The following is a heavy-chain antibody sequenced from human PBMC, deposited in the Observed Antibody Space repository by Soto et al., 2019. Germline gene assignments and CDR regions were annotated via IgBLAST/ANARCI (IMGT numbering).Heavy chain of an antibody. J-gene: IGHJ4*02. D-gene: IGHD2-15*01. CDR3: AVKGYCSGGSCYSATFDY. V-gene: IGHV4-34*01. CDR1: GGSFSGYY. Sequence: PSETLSLTCAVYGGSFSGYYLSWIRQPPGKGLEWIGEINQSGSTNYNPSLKSRVTISVDTSKNQFSLKLSSVTAADTAVYYCAVKGYCSGGSCYSATFDYWGQGTLVTVSS. CDR2: INQSGST.